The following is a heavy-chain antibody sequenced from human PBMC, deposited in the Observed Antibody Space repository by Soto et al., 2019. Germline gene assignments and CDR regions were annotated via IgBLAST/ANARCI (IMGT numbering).Heavy chain of an antibody. D-gene: IGHD3-9*01. CDR1: GGSFSVYY. J-gene: IGHJ4*02. Sequence: NPSETLSLTCAVYGGSFSVYYWSWICQPPGKGLEWIGDINHSGSTNYNPSLKSRVTISVDTSKNQFSLKLSSVTAADTAVYYCARESVRYFDWALDYWGQGTLVTVSS. CDR2: INHSGST. V-gene: IGHV4-34*09. CDR3: ARESVRYFDWALDY.